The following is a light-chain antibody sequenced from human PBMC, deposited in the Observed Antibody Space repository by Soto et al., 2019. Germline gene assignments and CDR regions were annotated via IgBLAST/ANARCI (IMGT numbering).Light chain of an antibody. V-gene: IGKV3-20*01. CDR3: QHCGNSRPWT. CDR1: QSVDSIY. J-gene: IGKJ1*01. Sequence: EIVLTQSPGTLSLSPGERATLSCRASQSVDSIYLAWYQQKPGQAPRLLMYGASSRATGIPDRFSGSGSGTDFTLTISRLEPEDFAMYYCQHCGNSRPWTFGQGIKVEIK. CDR2: GAS.